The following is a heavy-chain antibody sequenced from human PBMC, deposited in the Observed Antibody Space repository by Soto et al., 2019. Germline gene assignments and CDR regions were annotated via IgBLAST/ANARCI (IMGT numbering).Heavy chain of an antibody. V-gene: IGHV3-48*02. D-gene: IGHD6-19*01. CDR1: GFAFSSFS. Sequence: EVQLVESGGGLVQPGGSLRLSRAASGFAFSSFSIDWVRQAPGKGLEWISYITKSSSPIYYADSVKGRFTVSRDNGKNAVYLQMDSLRDEDTAVYYCARLYTSGWYIDHWGQGTLVTVSS. CDR3: ARLYTSGWYIDH. CDR2: ITKSSSPI. J-gene: IGHJ4*02.